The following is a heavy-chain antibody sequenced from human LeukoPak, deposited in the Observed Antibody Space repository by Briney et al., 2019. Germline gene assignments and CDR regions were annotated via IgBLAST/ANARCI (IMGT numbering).Heavy chain of an antibody. CDR3: ARDLSGIYPPRGKYGMDA. CDR1: GYTFTSYY. J-gene: IGHJ6*02. Sequence: ASVKVSCKASGYTFTSYYMHWVRQAPGQGLEWMGIINPSGGSTSYAQKFQGRVTMTRDKPTSTVYMELSSLSSEDTAVYYCARDLSGIYPPRGKYGMDAWGQGTTVTVSS. V-gene: IGHV1-46*01. CDR2: INPSGGST. D-gene: IGHD3-10*01.